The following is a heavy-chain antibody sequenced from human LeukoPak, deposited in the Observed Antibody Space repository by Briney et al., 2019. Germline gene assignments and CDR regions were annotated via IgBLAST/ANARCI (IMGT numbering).Heavy chain of an antibody. Sequence: GGSLRLSCAASGFAFSSYTMNWVRQAPGKGLEWVSSISSSSSYIYYADSVKGRLTISRDNAKNSLYLQMNSLRAEDTAVYYCARDPTPRYCSGGSCYTHYGMDVWGQGTTVTVSS. J-gene: IGHJ6*02. CDR3: ARDPTPRYCSGGSCYTHYGMDV. CDR2: ISSSSSYI. CDR1: GFAFSSYT. D-gene: IGHD2-15*01. V-gene: IGHV3-21*01.